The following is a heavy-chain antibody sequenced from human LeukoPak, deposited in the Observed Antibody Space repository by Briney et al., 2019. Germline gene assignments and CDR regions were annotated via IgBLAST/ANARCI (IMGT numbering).Heavy chain of an antibody. V-gene: IGHV3-23*01. D-gene: IGHD5-18*01. Sequence: QASETLSLTCTVSGGSISSSSYYWGWIRQPPGKGLEWVSAISGSGGSTYYADSVKGRFTISRDNSKNTLYLQMNSLRAEDTAVYYCAEEDTAMVLDYWGQGTLVTVPS. J-gene: IGHJ4*02. CDR3: AEEDTAMVLDY. CDR1: GGSISSSSYY. CDR2: ISGSGGST.